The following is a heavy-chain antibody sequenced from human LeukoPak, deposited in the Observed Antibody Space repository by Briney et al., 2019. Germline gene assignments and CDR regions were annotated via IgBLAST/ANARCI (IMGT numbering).Heavy chain of an antibody. J-gene: IGHJ4*02. CDR3: AKDIEGYDYLIDY. V-gene: IGHV3-9*01. D-gene: IGHD5-12*01. CDR1: GFTFDDYA. CDR2: ISWNSGSI. Sequence: PGGSLRLSCAASGFTFDDYAMHWVRQAPGKGLEWVSGISWNSGSIGYADSVKGRFTISRDNAKNSLYLQMKSLRAEDTALYYCAKDIEGYDYLIDYWGQGTLVTVSS.